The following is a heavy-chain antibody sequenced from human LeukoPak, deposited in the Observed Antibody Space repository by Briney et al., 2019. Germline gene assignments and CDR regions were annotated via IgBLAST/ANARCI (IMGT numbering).Heavy chain of an antibody. CDR1: EYTLTELS. CDR3: ATLYDILTGFDY. Sequence: GASVKVSFKVSEYTLTELSMHWVRQAPGKGLEWMGGFDPEDGETIYAQKFQGRVTMTEDTSTDTAYMELSSLRSEDTAVYYCATLYDILTGFDYWGQGTLVTVSS. CDR2: FDPEDGET. J-gene: IGHJ4*02. D-gene: IGHD3-9*01. V-gene: IGHV1-24*01.